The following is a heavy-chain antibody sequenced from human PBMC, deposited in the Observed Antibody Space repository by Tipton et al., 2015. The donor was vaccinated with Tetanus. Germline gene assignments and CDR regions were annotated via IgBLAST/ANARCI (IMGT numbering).Heavy chain of an antibody. CDR1: GFTFSNSW. CDR3: ANGGWYPSI. Sequence: SLRLSCAASGFTFSNSWMSWVRQAPGKGLEWVAYIKEDGSEKYYVDSVKGRFTISRDNAKNSLYLQMNSLRAEDSAVYYCANGGWYPSIWGQGTLVTVSS. J-gene: IGHJ4*02. V-gene: IGHV3-7*01. D-gene: IGHD6-19*01. CDR2: IKEDGSEK.